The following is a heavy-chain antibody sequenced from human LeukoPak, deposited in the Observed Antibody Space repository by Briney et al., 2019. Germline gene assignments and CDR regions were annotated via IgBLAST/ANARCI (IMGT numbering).Heavy chain of an antibody. J-gene: IGHJ6*02. CDR2: ISNDGSNK. V-gene: IGHV3-30-3*01. D-gene: IGHD1-7*01. CDR3: AREGRSNWNYSYYYYGMDV. Sequence: GGSLRLSCAASGFTFSSYAMHWVRQAPGTGLERVAVISNDGSNKYYADSVRGRFTISRDNSKNTLYLQMNSLRAEDTAVYYCAREGRSNWNYSYYYYGMDVWGQGTTVTVSS. CDR1: GFTFSSYA.